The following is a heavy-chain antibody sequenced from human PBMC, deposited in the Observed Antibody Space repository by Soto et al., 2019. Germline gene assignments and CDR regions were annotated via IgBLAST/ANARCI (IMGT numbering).Heavy chain of an antibody. D-gene: IGHD3-10*01. CDR1: GFTFSSYA. V-gene: IGHV3-23*01. Sequence: EVQLLESGGGLVQPGGSLRLSCAASGFTFSSYAMSWVRQAPGKGLEWVSAISGSGGSTYYADSVKGRFTSSRDNSKNTLYLQMNSLRAEDTAVYYCAKAPTLMVRGVANRFDPWGQGTLVTVSS. CDR2: ISGSGGST. J-gene: IGHJ5*02. CDR3: AKAPTLMVRGVANRFDP.